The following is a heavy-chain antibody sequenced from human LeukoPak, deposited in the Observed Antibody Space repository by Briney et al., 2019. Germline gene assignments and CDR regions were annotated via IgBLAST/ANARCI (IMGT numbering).Heavy chain of an antibody. CDR2: IDPNSGGT. D-gene: IGHD2-15*01. Sequence: VASVKVSCKASEYTFTDYHMHWVRQAPGQGLEWMGWIDPNSGGTKYAQKFQGRVTMTRDTSISTAYMELSRLRSDDTAVYYCARKATVKLGYCSGGSCYPRPFDPWGQGTLVTVSS. V-gene: IGHV1-2*02. CDR3: ARKATVKLGYCSGGSCYPRPFDP. J-gene: IGHJ5*02. CDR1: EYTFTDYH.